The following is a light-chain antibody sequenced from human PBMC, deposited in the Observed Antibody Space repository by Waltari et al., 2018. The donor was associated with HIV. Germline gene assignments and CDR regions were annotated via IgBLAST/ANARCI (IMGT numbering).Light chain of an antibody. J-gene: IGLJ2*01. CDR1: SSDVGAYDY. CDR2: DVT. Sequence: QSALTQPASVSGSPGQSITISCIGSSSDVGAYDYVSWYQHHPGKAPKLLIYDVTHRPAGISARFSGSKSGNTASLTISGLQADDEADYYCGSYTTTSTLGVFGGGTKLTVL. V-gene: IGLV2-14*03. CDR3: GSYTTTSTLGV.